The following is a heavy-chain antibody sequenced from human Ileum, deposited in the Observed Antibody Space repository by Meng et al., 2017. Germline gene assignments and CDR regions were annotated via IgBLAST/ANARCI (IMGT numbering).Heavy chain of an antibody. V-gene: IGHV4-4*07. CDR2: MYTRGST. J-gene: IGHJ6*02. D-gene: IGHD3-22*01. CDR3: AGGKVVDTTYYHYYPMEV. Sequence: SDTLSPTFTLPGVPISTLYWSWIRQSAGKGLEWTVRMYTRGSTSYNPSLRSRVTMSMDTSRNQFSLKLNSVTAADTAVYYCAGGKVVDTTYYHYYPMEVWGPGNTVNGAS. CDR1: GVPISTLY.